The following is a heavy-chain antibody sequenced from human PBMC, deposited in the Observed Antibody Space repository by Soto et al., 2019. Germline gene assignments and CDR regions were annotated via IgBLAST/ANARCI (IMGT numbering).Heavy chain of an antibody. CDR1: GYTFSDYY. D-gene: IGHD1-1*01. Sequence: ASVKVSCKASGYTFSDYYIHWVRQAPGQGLEWMGWINPNSGGTKYTPKFQGGVTMTRDTSITTAYMELSRLRSGDTAVYYCAREPATAKPEGVDFWGQGTLVTVSS. J-gene: IGHJ4*02. CDR2: INPNSGGT. CDR3: AREPATAKPEGVDF. V-gene: IGHV1-2*02.